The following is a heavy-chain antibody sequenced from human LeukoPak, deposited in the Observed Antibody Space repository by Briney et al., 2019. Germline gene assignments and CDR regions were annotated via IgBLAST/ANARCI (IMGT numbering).Heavy chain of an antibody. CDR1: GYSISSGYY. CDR2: IYHSGST. Sequence: SETLSLTCTVSGYSISSGYYWGWIRQPPGKGLEWIGSIYHSGSTYYNPSLKSRVTISVDTSKNQFSLELSSVTAADTAVYYCARALIGGINWGQGTLVTVSS. V-gene: IGHV4-38-2*02. J-gene: IGHJ4*02. D-gene: IGHD3-16*02. CDR3: ARALIGGIN.